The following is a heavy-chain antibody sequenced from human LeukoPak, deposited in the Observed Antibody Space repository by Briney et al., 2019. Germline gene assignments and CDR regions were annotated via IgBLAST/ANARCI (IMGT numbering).Heavy chain of an antibody. CDR1: GFTFRGYG. D-gene: IGHD6-19*01. CDR2: ISYDGSHQ. J-gene: IGHJ4*02. Sequence: PGGSLRLSCAASGFTFRGYGMHWVRQAPGKGLEWVAAISYDGSHQYYAYSVKGRFTISRDNSKTTLFLQMNSPTAEDTAVYYCAKDGYGPEDSSGYRIDDFWGQGTLVTVSS. CDR3: AKDGYGPEDSSGYRIDDF. V-gene: IGHV3-30*18.